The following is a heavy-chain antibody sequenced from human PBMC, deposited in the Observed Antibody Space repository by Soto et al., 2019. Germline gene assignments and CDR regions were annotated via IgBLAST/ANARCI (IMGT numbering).Heavy chain of an antibody. CDR2: IIPIFGTA. D-gene: IGHD2-21*02. CDR1: GGTFSSYA. V-gene: IGHV1-69*13. CDR3: AMMVTQLPIADLDY. Sequence: SVKVSCKASGGTFSSYAISWVRQAPGQGLEWMGGIIPIFGTANYAQKFQGRVTITADESTSTAYMELSSLRSEDTAVYYCAMMVTQLPIADLDYWGQGTLVTVSS. J-gene: IGHJ4*02.